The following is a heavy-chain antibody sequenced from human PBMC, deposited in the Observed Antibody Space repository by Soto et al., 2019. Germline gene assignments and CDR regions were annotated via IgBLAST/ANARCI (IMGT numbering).Heavy chain of an antibody. V-gene: IGHV4-30-4*01. CDR3: ARDPPISWSYGMDV. Sequence: QVQLQESGPGLVKPSQTLSLTCTVSGGSISSGDYYWSWIRQPPGKGLEWIGYIYYSGSTYYNPSLKSRVTXXVXTXXNQFSLKLSSVTAADTAVYYCARDPPISWSYGMDVWGQGTTVTVSS. CDR1: GGSISSGDYY. CDR2: IYYSGST. J-gene: IGHJ6*02.